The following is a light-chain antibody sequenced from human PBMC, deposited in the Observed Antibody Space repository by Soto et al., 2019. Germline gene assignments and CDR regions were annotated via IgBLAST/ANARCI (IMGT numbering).Light chain of an antibody. J-gene: IGKJ4*01. CDR3: QQRSNWPPKLT. Sequence: EIVLTQSPATLSLSPGEKATLSCRASQSVSSYLSWYQQKPGQAPRLLIYDASIRATGIPARFSGSGSGTDFTLTISSLGPEDFAVYYCQQRSNWPPKLTFGGGTKVDIK. CDR2: DAS. CDR1: QSVSSY. V-gene: IGKV3-11*01.